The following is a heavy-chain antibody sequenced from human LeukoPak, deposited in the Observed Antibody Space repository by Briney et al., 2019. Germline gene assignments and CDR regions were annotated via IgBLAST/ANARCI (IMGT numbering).Heavy chain of an antibody. CDR2: ISDSGNT. V-gene: IGHV3-23*01. J-gene: IGHJ4*02. CDR1: GFTLSSYA. CDR3: AKAPVTTCRGAYCYPFDY. Sequence: GGSLRLSCAASGFTLSSYAMSWVCQTPGKGLEWVSAISDSGNTYHADSVKGRFTISRDSSKNTLFLQMNRLRPEDAAVYYCAKAPVTTCRGAYCYPFDYWGQGTLVTVSS. D-gene: IGHD2-21*01.